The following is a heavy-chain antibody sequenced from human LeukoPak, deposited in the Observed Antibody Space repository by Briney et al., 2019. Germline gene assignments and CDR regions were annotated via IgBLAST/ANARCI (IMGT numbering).Heavy chain of an antibody. CDR1: GGSFSGYS. D-gene: IGHD3-10*01. J-gene: IGHJ4*02. Sequence: SETLSLTCAVYGGSFSGYSWNWIRQPPVKGLEWIGEINHSGGTNYNPSLKSRVTISVDTSKKQFSLKLSSVTAADTAVFYCARGVDYYGVWGQGTLVTVSS. V-gene: IGHV4-34*01. CDR2: INHSGGT. CDR3: ARGVDYYGV.